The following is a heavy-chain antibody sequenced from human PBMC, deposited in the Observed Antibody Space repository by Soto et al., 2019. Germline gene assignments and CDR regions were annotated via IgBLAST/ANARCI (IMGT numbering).Heavy chain of an antibody. Sequence: ASVKVSCKASGYTFTGYYMHWVRQAPGQGLEWMGWINPNSGGTNYAQKFQGWVTMTRDTSISTAYMELCRLRSDDTAVYYCARVNQDIVATSRYYYYGMDVWGQGTTVTVSS. CDR3: ARVNQDIVATSRYYYYGMDV. CDR1: GYTFTGYY. V-gene: IGHV1-2*04. J-gene: IGHJ6*02. CDR2: INPNSGGT. D-gene: IGHD5-12*01.